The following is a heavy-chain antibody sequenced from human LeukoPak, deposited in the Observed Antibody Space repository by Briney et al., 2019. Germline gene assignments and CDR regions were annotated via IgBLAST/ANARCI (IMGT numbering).Heavy chain of an antibody. J-gene: IGHJ4*02. Sequence: SETLSLTCAVYGGSFSGYYWSWIRQPPGKGLEWIGEINHSGSTNYNPSLKSRVTISVDTSKNQFSLKLSSVTAADTAVYYCARGPWGVMALDYWGQGTLVTVSS. V-gene: IGHV4-34*01. CDR1: GGSFSGYY. CDR2: INHSGST. D-gene: IGHD3-16*01. CDR3: ARGPWGVMALDY.